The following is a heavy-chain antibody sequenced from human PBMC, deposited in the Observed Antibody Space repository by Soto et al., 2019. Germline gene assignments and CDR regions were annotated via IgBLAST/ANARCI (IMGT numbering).Heavy chain of an antibody. CDR1: GFIFNKYA. J-gene: IGHJ4*02. CDR3: ASPKVTSSWSSDY. D-gene: IGHD6-13*01. Sequence: EVQLLQSGGELVQPGESLRLSCAASGFIFNKYAMTWVRQAPGKGLEWVSAISGDGDTTYYAASVKGRFTISRDNSKNTLFLQMNSLRDEDTALYYCASPKVTSSWSSDYWGQGTLVTVSS. V-gene: IGHV3-23*01. CDR2: ISGDGDTT.